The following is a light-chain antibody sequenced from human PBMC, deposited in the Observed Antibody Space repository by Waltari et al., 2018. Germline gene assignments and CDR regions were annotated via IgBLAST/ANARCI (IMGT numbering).Light chain of an antibody. V-gene: IGKV3-20*01. CDR2: GAS. CDR1: PSVSRT. CDR3: QHYVRLPAT. Sequence: EIVLTQSPGTLSLPPGERATLSCRASPSVSRTLAWYQQKPGQAPRLLIFGASNRATGIPDSVSGSGSGTDFSLIITRLEPEDSAMYYCQHYVRLPATFGQGTKVEIK. J-gene: IGKJ1*01.